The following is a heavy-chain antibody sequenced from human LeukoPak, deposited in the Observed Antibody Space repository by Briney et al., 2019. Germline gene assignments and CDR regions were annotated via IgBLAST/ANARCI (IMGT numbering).Heavy chain of an antibody. V-gene: IGHV4-59*08. CDR1: SGSVTGYF. CDR3: ARADFWSGLFDY. CDR2: VFHSGGT. D-gene: IGHD3-3*01. J-gene: IGHJ4*02. Sequence: PSQTLSLTCTVSSGSVTGYFWSWIRQPPGKGLEWIGYVFHSGGTLYNPSLQSRVTISVDTSKTQFSLKLTSVTAADTAVYYCARADFWSGLFDYWGQGTLVTVSS.